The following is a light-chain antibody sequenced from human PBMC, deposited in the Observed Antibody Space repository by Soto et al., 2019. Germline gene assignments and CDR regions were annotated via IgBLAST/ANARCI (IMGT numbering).Light chain of an antibody. CDR3: QQYGSSVSYT. Sequence: VLTQSPGTLSLSPGERATLSCRASQTVYSNYLAWYQQKPGQAPGLLIYGASSRATGIPDRFSGSGSGTAFTLTISRLEPEDFAVYYCQQYGSSVSYTFGQGTKLEIK. V-gene: IGKV3-20*01. CDR2: GAS. J-gene: IGKJ2*01. CDR1: QTVYSNY.